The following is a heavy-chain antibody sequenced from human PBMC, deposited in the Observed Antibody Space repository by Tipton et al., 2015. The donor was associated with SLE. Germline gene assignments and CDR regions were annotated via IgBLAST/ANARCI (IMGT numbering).Heavy chain of an antibody. Sequence: TLSLTCAVSGYSISSGYYWGWIRQPPGKGLEWIGSIYHSGSTYYNPSLKSRVTISVDTSKNQFSLKLSSVTAADTAVYYCARATLVVSFDYWGQGTLVTVSS. V-gene: IGHV4-38-2*01. D-gene: IGHD2-2*01. CDR2: IYHSGST. J-gene: IGHJ4*02. CDR1: GYSISSGYY. CDR3: ARATLVVSFDY.